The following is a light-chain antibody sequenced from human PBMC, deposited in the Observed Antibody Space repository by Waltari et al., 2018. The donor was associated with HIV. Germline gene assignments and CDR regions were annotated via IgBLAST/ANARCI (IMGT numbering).Light chain of an antibody. CDR2: AAS. V-gene: IGKV1-27*01. J-gene: IGKJ1*01. CDR3: QKYNSAPRT. Sequence: TITCRASQGISSYLAWYQQKPGKVPKLLIYAASTLQSGVPSRFSGSGSGTDFTLTISSLQPEDVATYYCQKYNSAPRTFGQGTRVEIK. CDR1: QGISSY.